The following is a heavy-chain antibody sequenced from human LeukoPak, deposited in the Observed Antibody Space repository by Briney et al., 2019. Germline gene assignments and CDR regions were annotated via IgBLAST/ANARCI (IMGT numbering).Heavy chain of an antibody. Sequence: GGSLRLSCAASGFTFSSYSMNWVRQAPGKGLEWVSSISSSSSYIYYADSVKGRFTISRDNAKNSLYLQMNSLRAEDTAVYYCARDNIVLMVHAKAGDAFDIWGQGTMVTVSS. J-gene: IGHJ3*02. D-gene: IGHD2-8*01. CDR2: ISSSSSYI. V-gene: IGHV3-21*01. CDR3: ARDNIVLMVHAKAGDAFDI. CDR1: GFTFSSYS.